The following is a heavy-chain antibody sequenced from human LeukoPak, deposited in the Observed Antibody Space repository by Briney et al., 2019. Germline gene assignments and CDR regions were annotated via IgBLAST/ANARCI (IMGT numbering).Heavy chain of an antibody. CDR1: GFTFSDYW. CDR2: IKEDGSEK. Sequence: PGGSLRLSCAASGFTFSDYWMSWVRQAPGKGLEWVANIKEDGSEKYYVDSVKGRFTISRDNAKNSLYLQMNSLRAEDTAVYYCARDRENYMDVWGKGTTVTVSS. J-gene: IGHJ6*03. V-gene: IGHV3-7*01. CDR3: ARDRENYMDV. D-gene: IGHD5-24*01.